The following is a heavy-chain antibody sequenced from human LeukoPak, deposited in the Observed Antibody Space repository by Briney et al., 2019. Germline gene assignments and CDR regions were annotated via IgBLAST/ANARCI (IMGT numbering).Heavy chain of an antibody. J-gene: IGHJ4*02. Sequence: GASVSVSCEASGYSFTSYAITWVRQPPGQGLEWMGGINAYNGNANYQQKLQCRVTRNTDTSTSTAYMELRSLRSDDTAVYYYASDLGYSTSSLSDYWGQGTLVTVSS. CDR3: ASDLGYSTSSLSDY. CDR1: GYSFTSYA. V-gene: IGHV1-18*01. CDR2: INAYNGNA. D-gene: IGHD6-6*01.